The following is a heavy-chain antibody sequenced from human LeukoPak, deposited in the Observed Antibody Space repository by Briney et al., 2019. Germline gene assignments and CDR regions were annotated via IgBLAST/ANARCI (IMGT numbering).Heavy chain of an antibody. V-gene: IGHV4-59*01. Sequence: SETLSLTCTVSGGSISSYYWSWIRLPPATGLQWIGYIYYSGSTNYNPARECRVSRAVHTSRRQFSLQLSSVTAADTAVYYCAREAGTYFDYWRRTTVVTV. CDR2: IYYSGST. CDR1: GGSISSYY. D-gene: IGHD6-19*01. CDR3: AREAGTYFDY. J-gene: IGHJ4*02.